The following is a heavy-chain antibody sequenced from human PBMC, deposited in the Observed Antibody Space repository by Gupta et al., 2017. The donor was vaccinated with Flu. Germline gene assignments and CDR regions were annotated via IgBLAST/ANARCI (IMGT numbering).Heavy chain of an antibody. J-gene: IGHJ6*02. CDR3: ARRGFGMDV. CDR2: IDPGDSEI. Sequence: EVKLVQAAAEVTKSVESLKISCKGHGYNFVNHWIAWVRQMPGKGLEWVGIIDPGDSEIKYSPPFQGQVTFSVDKSISTAYLQWSSLKASDSGTYYCARRGFGMDVWGQGTTVTVSS. V-gene: IGHV5-51*03. CDR1: GYNFVNHW.